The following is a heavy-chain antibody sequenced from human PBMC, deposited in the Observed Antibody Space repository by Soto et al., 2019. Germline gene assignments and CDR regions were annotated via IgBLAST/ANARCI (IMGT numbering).Heavy chain of an antibody. CDR3: ARAGGLLVDY. CDR1: GFMFSSYA. Sequence: QVQLVESGGGVVQPGRSLRLSCAASGFMFSSYAMHWVRQAPGKGLEWVAVKTYDGSNKDYADSVKGRFTISSDNSKNRLCLQMNSLGAEDTAVYYCARAGGLLVDYWSQGTLVTVSS. J-gene: IGHJ4*02. CDR2: KTYDGSNK. D-gene: IGHD1-26*01. V-gene: IGHV3-30-3*01.